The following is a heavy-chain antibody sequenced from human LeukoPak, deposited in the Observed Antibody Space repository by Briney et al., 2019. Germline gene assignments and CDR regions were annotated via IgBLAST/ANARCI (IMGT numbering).Heavy chain of an antibody. CDR1: EFTFSTYA. CDR2: ISYDGSHK. J-gene: IGHJ4*02. CDR3: ARGRPLDYNDLSGYYPFDY. V-gene: IGHV3-30-3*01. Sequence: GRSLRPSCAASEFTFSTYAMNWVRQAPGKGLEWVAVISYDGSHKYYADSVKGRFTISRDNSKNTLYLQMNSLRAEDTAVYYCARGRPLDYNDLSGYYPFDYWGQGTMVTVSS. D-gene: IGHD3-22*01.